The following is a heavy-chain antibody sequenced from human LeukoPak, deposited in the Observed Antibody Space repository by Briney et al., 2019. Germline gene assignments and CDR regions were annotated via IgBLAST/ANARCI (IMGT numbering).Heavy chain of an antibody. J-gene: IGHJ4*02. CDR1: GGSISSYY. Sequence: PSETLSLTCTVSGGSISSYYWSWIRQPPGKGLEWIGYVYYSGSTNYNPSLKSRVTISVDTSKNQFSLKLTSVTAADTAVYYCARLPERWLPLDYWGQGTLVTVSS. CDR3: ARLPERWLPLDY. CDR2: VYYSGST. V-gene: IGHV4-59*01. D-gene: IGHD5-24*01.